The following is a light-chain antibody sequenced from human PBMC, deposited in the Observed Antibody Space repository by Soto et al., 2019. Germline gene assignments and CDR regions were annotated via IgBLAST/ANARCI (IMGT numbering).Light chain of an antibody. CDR2: GAY. J-gene: IGKJ1*01. V-gene: IGKV3-20*01. CDR3: QQYDSSRT. Sequence: EVVLTQSPGTLSLSPGERATLSCRASQSISSRFLAWYQQKPGQATRLLMYGAYIRDTGIPDRFSGSGSGTDFTLSISRLEPEDFAVYYWQQYDSSRTFGQGTKVEIK. CDR1: QSISSRF.